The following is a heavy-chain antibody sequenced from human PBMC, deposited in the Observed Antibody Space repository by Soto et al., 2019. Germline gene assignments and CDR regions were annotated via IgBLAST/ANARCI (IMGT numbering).Heavy chain of an antibody. CDR1: GFTFSSYW. CDR2: INSDGSST. V-gene: IGHV3-74*01. D-gene: IGHD2-15*01. J-gene: IGHJ4*02. CDR3: ARRSYCSGGSCQHHFDY. Sequence: GSLRLSCAASGFTFSSYWMHWVRQAPGKGLVWVSRINSDGSSTSYADSVKGRFTISRDNAKNTLYLQMNSLRAEDTAVYYCARRSYCSGGSCQHHFDYWGQGTLVTVSS.